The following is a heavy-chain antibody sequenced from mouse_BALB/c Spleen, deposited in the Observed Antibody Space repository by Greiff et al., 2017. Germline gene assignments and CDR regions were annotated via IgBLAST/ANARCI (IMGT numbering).Heavy chain of an antibody. CDR3: AREMVIYYGNYVGY. V-gene: IGHV14-3*02. CDR1: GFNIKDTY. Sequence: EVQLQQSGAELVKPGASVKLSCTASGFNIKDTYMHWVKQRPEQGLEWIGRIDPANGNTKYDPKFQGKATITADTSSNTAYLQLSSLTSEDTAVYYCAREMVIYYGNYVGYWGQGTTLTVSS. D-gene: IGHD2-1*01. J-gene: IGHJ2*01. CDR2: IDPANGNT.